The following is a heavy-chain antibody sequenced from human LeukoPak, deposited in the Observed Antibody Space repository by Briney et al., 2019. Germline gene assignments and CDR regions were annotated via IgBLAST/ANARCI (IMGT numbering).Heavy chain of an antibody. CDR3: ARGGPFTYSDFWIGYLPSSLAY. CDR1: GFTFSSNY. V-gene: IGHV3-66*02. J-gene: IGHJ4*02. D-gene: IGHD3/OR15-3a*01. Sequence: GGSLRLSCAASGFTFSSNYISWVRQAPGKGLEWVSVIYSGGSTYYADSVKGRFTISRDNSKNTLYLQMNSLRAEDTAVYYCARGGPFTYSDFWIGYLPSSLAYWGRGTLATVSS. CDR2: IYSGGST.